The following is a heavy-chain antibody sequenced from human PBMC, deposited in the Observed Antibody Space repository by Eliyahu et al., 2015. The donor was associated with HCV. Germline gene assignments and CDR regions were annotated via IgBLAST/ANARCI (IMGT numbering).Heavy chain of an antibody. V-gene: IGHV3-7*01. Sequence: EVQLVESGGGLVQPGGSLSLSCAASGFXFSXXXXXWVRQXPGKGLEWVXNIKQDGSEKYYVDSVKGRFTISRDNAKNSLYLQMNSLRAEDTAVYYCAREVGYCTGGVCYTPLDFDYWGQGTLVTVSS. CDR3: AREVGYCTGGVCYTPLDFDY. CDR2: IKQDGSEK. CDR1: GFXFSXXX. D-gene: IGHD2-8*02. J-gene: IGHJ4*02.